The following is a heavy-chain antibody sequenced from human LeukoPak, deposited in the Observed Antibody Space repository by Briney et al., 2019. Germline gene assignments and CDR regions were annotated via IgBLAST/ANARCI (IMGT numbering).Heavy chain of an antibody. J-gene: IGHJ4*02. V-gene: IGHV1-46*01. D-gene: IGHD3-22*01. CDR1: GYTFTSYY. CDR2: INPSGGST. CDR3: AREGYYDSSGHYSRYYFDY. Sequence: ASAKVSCKASGYTFTSYYMHWVRQAPGQGLEWMGIINPSGGSTSFAQKFQGRVTMTRDTSTSTVYMELSSLRSEDTAVYYCAREGYYDSSGHYSRYYFDYWGQGTLVTVSS.